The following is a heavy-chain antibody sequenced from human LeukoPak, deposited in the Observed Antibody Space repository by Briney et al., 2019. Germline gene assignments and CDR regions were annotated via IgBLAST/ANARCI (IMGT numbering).Heavy chain of an antibody. D-gene: IGHD6-13*01. V-gene: IGHV5-51*01. Sequence: GESLKISCKGSGYSFTSYWIGWVRQMPGKGLEWMGIIYPGDSDTRYSPSFQGQVTISADKSISTAYLQWSSLKASDTAMYYCARLEYSSSWQPAQPDYWGQGTLVTVSS. CDR2: IYPGDSDT. CDR3: ARLEYSSSWQPAQPDY. CDR1: GYSFTSYW. J-gene: IGHJ4*02.